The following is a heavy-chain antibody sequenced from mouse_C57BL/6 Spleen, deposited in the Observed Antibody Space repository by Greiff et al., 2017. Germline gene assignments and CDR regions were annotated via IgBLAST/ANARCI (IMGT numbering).Heavy chain of an antibody. CDR2: FYPGSGSI. CDR1: GYTFTEYT. CDR3: ARHEEGGIYYDTGFAY. V-gene: IGHV1-62-2*01. J-gene: IGHJ3*01. Sequence: VQLQQSGAELVKPGASVKLSCKASGYTFTEYTIHWVKQRSGQGLEWIGWFYPGSGSIKYNEKFKDKATLTADKSSSTVYMVLSRLTSEDSAVYVCARHEEGGIYYDTGFAYWGRGTLVTVSA. D-gene: IGHD2-4*01.